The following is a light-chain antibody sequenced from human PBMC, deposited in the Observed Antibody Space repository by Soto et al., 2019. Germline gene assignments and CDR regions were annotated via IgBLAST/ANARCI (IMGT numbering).Light chain of an antibody. CDR2: GNS. CDR3: LLSYSGVWV. J-gene: IGLJ3*02. V-gene: IGLV1-40*01. CDR1: SSNIGAGYD. Sequence: QSVLTQPPSVSGAPGQRVTISCTGSSSNIGAGYDVHWYQQLPGTAPKLLIYGNSNRPSGVPDRFSGSKSGTSASLAITGLQAEDEADYYCLLSYSGVWVFGGGTKLTVL.